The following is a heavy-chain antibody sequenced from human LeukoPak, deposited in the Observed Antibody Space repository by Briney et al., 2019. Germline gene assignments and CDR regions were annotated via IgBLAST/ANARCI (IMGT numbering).Heavy chain of an antibody. D-gene: IGHD2-2*01. CDR3: SKGLVWYCSRTSCNQGSAFDI. V-gene: IGHV3-23*01. CDR1: GFTFSSYA. Sequence: PGGSLRLSCAASGFTFSSYAMSWVRQAPGKGLEWVSAISGSGGSTYYADSVKGRFTISRDNSKNTLYLQMNSLRAEDTAVYYCSKGLVWYCSRTSCNQGSAFDIWGQRTMVTVST. CDR2: ISGSGGST. J-gene: IGHJ3*02.